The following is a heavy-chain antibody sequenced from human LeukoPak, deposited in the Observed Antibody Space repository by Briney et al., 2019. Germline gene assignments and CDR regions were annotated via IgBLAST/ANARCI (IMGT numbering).Heavy chain of an antibody. V-gene: IGHV3-66*01. D-gene: IGHD5-24*01. CDR2: IYSGGST. CDR1: GFTVSSNY. CDR3: ARDYKYAFDN. Sequence: HAGGSLRLSCAASGFTVSSNYMSWVRQAPGKGLEWVSVIYSGGSTYYADSVKGRFTISRDNSKNTLYLQMNSLRAEDTAVYYCARDYKYAFDNWGQGTLVTVSS. J-gene: IGHJ4*02.